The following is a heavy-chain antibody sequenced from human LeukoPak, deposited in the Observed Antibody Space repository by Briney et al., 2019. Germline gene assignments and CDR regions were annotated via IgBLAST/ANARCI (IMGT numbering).Heavy chain of an antibody. CDR1: GYTLTELS. D-gene: IGHD3-10*01. CDR2: FDPEDGET. V-gene: IGHV1-24*01. CDR3: ATLNYYGSGSQDY. Sequence: ASVKVSCKVSGYTLTELSMHWVRQAPGKGLESMGGFDPEDGETIYAQKFQGRVTMTEDTSTDTAYMELSSVRSEATAVYYCATLNYYGSGSQDYWGQGTLVTVSS. J-gene: IGHJ4*02.